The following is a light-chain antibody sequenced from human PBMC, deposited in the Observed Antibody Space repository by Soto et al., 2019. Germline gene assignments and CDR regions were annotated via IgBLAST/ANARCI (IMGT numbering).Light chain of an antibody. Sequence: QSALTQPPSASGSPGQSVTISCTGTSSDVGGYNYVSWYQQHPGKAPKLMIYEVIKRPSGVPDRFSGSKSGNTASLTVSELQAEDEADYYCSSYTGSNKYVIFDGGTKLTVL. J-gene: IGLJ2*01. CDR1: SSDVGGYNY. V-gene: IGLV2-8*01. CDR3: SSYTGSNKYVI. CDR2: EVI.